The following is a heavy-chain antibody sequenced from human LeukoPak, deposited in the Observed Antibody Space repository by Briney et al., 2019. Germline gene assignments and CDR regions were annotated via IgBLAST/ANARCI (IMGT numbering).Heavy chain of an antibody. V-gene: IGHV4-30-4*07. CDR3: SRANDITGWFDP. D-gene: IGHD3-9*01. Sequence: SQTLSLTCAVSGGSISSGGYSWNWIRQPLGKGLEWIGYIYNSGSTSYNPSLKSRVAMSVDTSKNQFSLKLNSVTAADTAVYYCSRANDITGWFDPWGQGTLVTVSS. J-gene: IGHJ5*02. CDR1: GGSISSGGYS. CDR2: IYNSGST.